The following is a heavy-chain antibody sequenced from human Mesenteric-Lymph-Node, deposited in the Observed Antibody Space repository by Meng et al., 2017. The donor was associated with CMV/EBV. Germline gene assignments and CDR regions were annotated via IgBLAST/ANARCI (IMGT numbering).Heavy chain of an antibody. Sequence: ASVKVSCKASGYTFTGYYMHWVRQAPGQGLEWMGWINPNSGGTNYAQKFQGRVTMTRDTSISTAYMALSRLRSDDTAVYYCAGDLVPAAIFYYYYGMDVWGQGTTVTVSS. J-gene: IGHJ6*02. CDR2: INPNSGGT. CDR3: AGDLVPAAIFYYYYGMDV. D-gene: IGHD2-2*02. CDR1: GYTFTGYY. V-gene: IGHV1-2*02.